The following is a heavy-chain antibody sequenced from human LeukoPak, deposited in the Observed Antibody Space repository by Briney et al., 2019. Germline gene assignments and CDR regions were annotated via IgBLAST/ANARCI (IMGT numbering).Heavy chain of an antibody. D-gene: IGHD3-22*01. Sequence: PGGSLRLSCATSGFNFGGHYMSWVRQAPGKGPEWISYISGNGRDIAYADSVKGRFTISRDNAKNSVYLQMNSLRAEDTAVYYCARDRDSSGYYYGYWGQGTLVTVSS. CDR2: ISGNGRDI. J-gene: IGHJ4*02. CDR3: ARDRDSSGYYYGY. V-gene: IGHV3-11*04. CDR1: GFNFGGHY.